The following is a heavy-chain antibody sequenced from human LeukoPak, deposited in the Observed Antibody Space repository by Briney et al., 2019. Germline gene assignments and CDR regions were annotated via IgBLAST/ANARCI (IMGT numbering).Heavy chain of an antibody. V-gene: IGHV3-23*01. D-gene: IGHD5-12*01. CDR1: GFTFSSYG. Sequence: GGTLRLSCAASGFTFSSYGMSWVRQALGKGLEWVSAISGSGGSTYYADSVKGRFTISRDNSKNTLYLQMNSLRAEDTAVYYCAKDGAWLRFDDWGQGTLVTVSS. CDR3: AKDGAWLRFDD. J-gene: IGHJ4*02. CDR2: ISGSGGST.